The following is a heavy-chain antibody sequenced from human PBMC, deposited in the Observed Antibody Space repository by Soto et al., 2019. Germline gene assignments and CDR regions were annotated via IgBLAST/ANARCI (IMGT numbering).Heavy chain of an antibody. CDR2: IVPIVDTS. CDR3: VRVVAIPGYPDN. J-gene: IGHJ4*02. Sequence: QVQLVQSGAEVRQPASSVKVSCKTSGGTFSSYAISWVRQAPGQGLEWMGGIVPIVDTSTYAQKFQGRVTITADESKSTVYMELSSLRSDDTAVYYCVRVVAIPGYPDNWGQGTLVTV. D-gene: IGHD5-12*01. V-gene: IGHV1-69*12. CDR1: GGTFSSYA.